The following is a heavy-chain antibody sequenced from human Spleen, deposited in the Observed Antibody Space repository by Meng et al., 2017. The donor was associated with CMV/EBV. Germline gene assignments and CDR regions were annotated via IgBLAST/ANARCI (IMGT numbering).Heavy chain of an antibody. CDR3: AKDLMMGPSALDS. D-gene: IGHD2-8*01. Sequence: ATSGFTFSNYGMHWVRQAPGKGLEWVAFIRFDGTYKHYVDSVNGRFTISKDTSRNTLYLQMNSLRIEDTAVYYCAKDLMMGPSALDSWGQGTLVTVSS. CDR2: IRFDGTYK. CDR1: GFTFSNYG. J-gene: IGHJ4*02. V-gene: IGHV3-30*02.